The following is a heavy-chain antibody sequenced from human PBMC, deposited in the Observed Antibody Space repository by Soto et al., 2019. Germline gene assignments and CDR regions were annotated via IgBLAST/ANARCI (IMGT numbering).Heavy chain of an antibody. V-gene: IGHV5-51*01. CDR3: ARRLSTGWFFDV. CDR2: IYPGDSDT. CDR1: GYSFTSYL. J-gene: IGHJ4*02. Sequence: XESLKISWKGSGYSFTSYLLVWVRQMPGKGLEWMGIIYPGDSDTRYSPSFQGQVAFSADKSISTAYLQWSGLKASDTAIYYCARRLSTGWFFDVWGQGTLVTVSS. D-gene: IGHD6-19*01.